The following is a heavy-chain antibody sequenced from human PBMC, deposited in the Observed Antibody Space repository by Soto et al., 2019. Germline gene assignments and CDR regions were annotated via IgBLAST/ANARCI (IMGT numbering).Heavy chain of an antibody. CDR1: GDSISGGRYY. J-gene: IGHJ6*04. Sequence: QVTLQESGPGLVKPSQTLSLTCNVSGDSISGGRYYWNWIRQHPGKGLEWIGNIYDNGITYYNQSFVSRVIITDERSKNKSYLRLSSVTAADTAVYYCTRDRGFGMVVEGKGTTVTVSS. CDR3: TRDRGFGMVV. V-gene: IGHV4-31*03. CDR2: IYDNGIT.